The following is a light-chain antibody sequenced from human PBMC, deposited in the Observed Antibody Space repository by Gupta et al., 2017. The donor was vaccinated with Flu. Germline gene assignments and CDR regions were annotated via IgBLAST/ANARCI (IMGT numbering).Light chain of an antibody. J-gene: IGKJ1*01. CDR1: QSVKRY. Sequence: DIQMTQSPSTVSASVGDRVTVTARASQSVKRYVNWYQHKPGKAPKLLIYAASNLQRGVPSRFTGSASGTDFTLTISILHLEDFATYYCQQTDSAPRTFGQGTKVEIE. CDR3: QQTDSAPRT. V-gene: IGKV1-39*01. CDR2: AAS.